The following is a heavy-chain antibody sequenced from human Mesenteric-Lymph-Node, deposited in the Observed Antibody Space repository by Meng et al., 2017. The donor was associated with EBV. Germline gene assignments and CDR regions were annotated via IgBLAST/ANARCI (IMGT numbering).Heavy chain of an antibody. CDR2: LDPNNGDT. J-gene: IGHJ3*02. V-gene: IGHV1-2*06. Sequence: QLVRSGADIKKPGASLKFSCKASGSTFIDFYMHWVRQAPGQGLEWMGRLDPNNGDTNYAHKFQGRVTMTADTSITTAYIEMSGLRSDDTAVYYCAILHTGKNTFDIWGQGTMVTVSS. CDR1: GSTFIDFY. CDR3: AILHTGKNTFDI. D-gene: IGHD1-26*01.